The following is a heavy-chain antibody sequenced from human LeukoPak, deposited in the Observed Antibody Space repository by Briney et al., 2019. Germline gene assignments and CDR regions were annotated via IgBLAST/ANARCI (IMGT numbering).Heavy chain of an antibody. CDR1: GVTISSYG. D-gene: IGHD1-26*01. V-gene: IGHV3-30*02. CDR3: AKDIRSGSFFTSWYFDY. Sequence: GGSLRLSCAASGVTISSYGMHWVRQAPGKGLEWVAFIRYDGSNKYYADSVKGRFTISRDNSKNTLYLQMNGLRAEDTAVYYCAKDIRSGSFFTSWYFDYWGQGTLVTVSS. CDR2: IRYDGSNK. J-gene: IGHJ4*02.